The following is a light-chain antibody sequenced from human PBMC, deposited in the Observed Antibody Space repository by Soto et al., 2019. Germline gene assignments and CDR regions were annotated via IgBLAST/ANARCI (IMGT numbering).Light chain of an antibody. J-gene: IGKJ4*01. CDR1: QDISNY. Sequence: DIQMTQSPSSLSASVGDRVTITCQASQDISNYLNWYQQKPGKAPKLLIYDASNLETGVTSRFSGSGSGTDFTFTISSLQPEDIATYYCHQYDNLPPLTFGGGTKVEIK. CDR2: DAS. CDR3: HQYDNLPPLT. V-gene: IGKV1-33*01.